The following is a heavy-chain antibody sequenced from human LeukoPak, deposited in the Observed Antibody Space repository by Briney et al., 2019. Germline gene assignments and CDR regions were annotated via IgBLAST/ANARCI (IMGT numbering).Heavy chain of an antibody. CDR3: ARLLDDCSDGDGYKKYLDF. CDR1: GYAVNMYW. V-gene: IGHV5-51*01. D-gene: IGHD2-21*02. CDR2: IHPGDSET. Sequence: GESLMIYCKGSGYAVNMYWIAWVRKTPGKGLEWMGIIHPGDSETRYSPSFQGQVTMSADESIYTAYLQWSSLKASDTGVYYCARLLDDCSDGDGYKKYLDFWGQGTLVTVSS. J-gene: IGHJ4*02.